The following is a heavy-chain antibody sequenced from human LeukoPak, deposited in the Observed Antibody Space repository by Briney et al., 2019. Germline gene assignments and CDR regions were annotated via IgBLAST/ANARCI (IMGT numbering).Heavy chain of an antibody. CDR3: ARESRYSSSWYADFDY. Sequence: PGRSLRLSCAASGFTFSSYSMNWVRQAPGKGLEWVSSISSSSSYIYYADSVKGRFTISRDNAKNSLYLQMNSLRAEDTAVYYCARESRYSSSWYADFDYWGQGTLVTVSS. CDR2: ISSSSSYI. CDR1: GFTFSSYS. J-gene: IGHJ4*02. V-gene: IGHV3-21*01. D-gene: IGHD6-13*01.